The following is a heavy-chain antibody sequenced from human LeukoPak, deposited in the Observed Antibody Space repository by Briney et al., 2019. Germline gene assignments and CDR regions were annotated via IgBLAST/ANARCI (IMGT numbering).Heavy chain of an antibody. CDR3: ARAEVVSGTLDY. V-gene: IGHV1-46*01. CDR1: GYTFTDYY. Sequence: GASVKVSCKASGYTFTDYYMNWVRQAPGQGLEWLGIINPSGGSTSYAQKFQGRVTMTRDTSTNKVYMELSSLRSEDTAVYYCARAEVVSGTLDYWGQGTLVTVSS. J-gene: IGHJ4*02. CDR2: INPSGGST. D-gene: IGHD3-22*01.